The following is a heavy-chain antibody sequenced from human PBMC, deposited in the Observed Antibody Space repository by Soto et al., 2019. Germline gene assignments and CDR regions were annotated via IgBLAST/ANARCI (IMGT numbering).Heavy chain of an antibody. D-gene: IGHD6-19*01. CDR1: GFTFSSYS. CDR2: ISSSSSYI. Sequence: GGSLRLSCAASGFTFSSYSMNWVRQAPGKGLEWVSSISSSSSYIYYADSVKGRFTISRDNAKNSLYLQMNSLRAEDTAVYYCARVVAGKFLKGGMDVWGQGTTVTVSS. V-gene: IGHV3-21*01. J-gene: IGHJ6*02. CDR3: ARVVAGKFLKGGMDV.